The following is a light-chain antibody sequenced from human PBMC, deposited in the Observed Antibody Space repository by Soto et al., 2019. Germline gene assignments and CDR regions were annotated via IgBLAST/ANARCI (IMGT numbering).Light chain of an antibody. CDR3: QQYDYSPWT. J-gene: IGKJ1*01. V-gene: IGKV3-20*01. CDR2: GAS. CDR1: QNVGRSSLDCYH. Sequence: EIVLTQSPGTLSLSPGERATLSCRASQNVGRSSLDCYHLAWYQQKPGQAPRLLIYGASTRATGVPDRFSGSGSGTDFTLTISRLEPEDLAMYYCQQYDYSPWTFGQGTQVDI.